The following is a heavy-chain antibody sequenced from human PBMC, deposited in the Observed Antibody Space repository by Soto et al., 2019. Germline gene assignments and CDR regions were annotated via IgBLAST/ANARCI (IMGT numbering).Heavy chain of an antibody. J-gene: IGHJ4*02. CDR3: ARNPSCVDIASTKD. V-gene: IGHV3-33*01. D-gene: IGHD5-12*01. CDR2: IYNDGSTT. Sequence: QVQLVESGGGVVQPGRSLRLSCVASGLTFSTQGMHWVRQAPGKGLEWVGVIYNDGSTTYYADSVKGRFTISRDNSKNTLYLQMNSLRAEDTAVYYCARNPSCVDIASTKDWGQGTLVTVSS. CDR1: GLTFSTQG.